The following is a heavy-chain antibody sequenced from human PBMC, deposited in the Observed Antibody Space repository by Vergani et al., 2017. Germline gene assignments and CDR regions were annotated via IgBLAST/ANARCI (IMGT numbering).Heavy chain of an antibody. J-gene: IGHJ4*02. D-gene: IGHD3-9*01. CDR3: ARWDYGILTGYGY. CDR1: GYTFSNYY. V-gene: IGHV1-46*03. Sequence: QVQVVQSGAEVKKSGASVKVFCKTSGYTFSNYYMHLVRQAPGQGLEWMGIINPSGGHTNYAQKFQGRVTMNRDTSTSTVYMELSSLRSEDTAIYYCARWDYGILTGYGYWGQGTLVTVSA. CDR2: INPSGGHT.